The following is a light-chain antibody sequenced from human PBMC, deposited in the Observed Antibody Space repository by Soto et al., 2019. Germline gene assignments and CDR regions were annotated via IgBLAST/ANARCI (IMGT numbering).Light chain of an antibody. CDR2: DVS. Sequence: QSALTQPASVSGSPGQSITISCIGTSSDVGAYNYVSWYRHHPGKAPKLMIYDVSNRPSGVSSRFSGSKSGNTASLTISRLQAEDEADYYCSSFTTSSTLVFGTGTKVTVL. CDR3: SSFTTSSTLV. V-gene: IGLV2-14*03. J-gene: IGLJ1*01. CDR1: SSDVGAYNY.